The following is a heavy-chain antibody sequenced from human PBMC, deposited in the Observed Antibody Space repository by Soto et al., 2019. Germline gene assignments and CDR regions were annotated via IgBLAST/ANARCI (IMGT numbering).Heavy chain of an antibody. CDR2: ISYDGNSK. Sequence: QVQLVESGGGVVQPGRSLRLSCAASGFTFSSLGMHWVRQAPGKGLEWVAVISYDGNSKYYAESVKGRFTISRDNSKNTLYLQMTSLRAEDTAVYYCAKDQVDTSPFDYWGQGTLVTVSS. V-gene: IGHV3-30*18. CDR1: GFTFSSLG. CDR3: AKDQVDTSPFDY. J-gene: IGHJ4*02. D-gene: IGHD3-9*01.